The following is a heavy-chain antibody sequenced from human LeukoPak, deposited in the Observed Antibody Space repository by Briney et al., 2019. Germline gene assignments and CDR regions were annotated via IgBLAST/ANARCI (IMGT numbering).Heavy chain of an antibody. CDR1: GYTFTSYD. Sequence: ASVKVSCNASGYTFTSYDINWVRQATGQGLEWMGWMNPNSGNTGYAQKFRGRVTITRNTSISTAYMELSSLRSEDTAVYYCARGVDYYFDYWGQGTLVTVSS. V-gene: IGHV1-8*01. CDR3: ARGVDYYFDY. CDR2: MNPNSGNT. J-gene: IGHJ4*02.